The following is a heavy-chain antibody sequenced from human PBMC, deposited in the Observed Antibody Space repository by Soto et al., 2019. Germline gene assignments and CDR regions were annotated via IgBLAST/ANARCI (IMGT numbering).Heavy chain of an antibody. CDR2: ISSGGST. Sequence: GSLRLSCAAPGFTFSSYAMSGVRQAPGNGLEWVSTISSGGSTYYADSVKGRFTISRDNSKNTLYLQMDSPRPEDTAAYYFAKDLSSSGWYFEYCGQGSMVTVSS. D-gene: IGHD6-19*01. J-gene: IGHJ4*02. V-gene: IGHV3-23*01. CDR1: GFTFSSYA. CDR3: AKDLSSSGWYFEY.